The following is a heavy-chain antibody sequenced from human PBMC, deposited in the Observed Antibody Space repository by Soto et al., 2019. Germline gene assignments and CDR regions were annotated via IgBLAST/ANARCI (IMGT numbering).Heavy chain of an antibody. V-gene: IGHV3-48*03. CDR2: ISGSGSTR. CDR1: GFTFSTYE. Sequence: PGGSLRLSCVAFGFTFSTYEMTWVRRAPGKGLEWVSYISGSGSTRYYADSVEGRFTISRDNAKNSLFLQMNSLRAEDTAVYYCARVARKNAYSIDDWGQGTRVTVSS. CDR3: ARVARKNAYSIDD. J-gene: IGHJ4*02. D-gene: IGHD2-15*01.